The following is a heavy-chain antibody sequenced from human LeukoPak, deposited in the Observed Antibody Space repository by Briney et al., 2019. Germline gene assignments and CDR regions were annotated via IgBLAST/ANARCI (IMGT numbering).Heavy chain of an antibody. D-gene: IGHD3-3*01. Sequence: GGSLRLSCAPSVFTFSNYAMSWVRHAPGEGGECVSGICGGGGSSDYADSVKGRFTISRDNSKNTLYLQVDSLRAEDTALYYCAKMSGYYSRWASKFDYWGQGTLVTVSS. CDR3: AKMSGYYSRWASKFDY. J-gene: IGHJ4*02. V-gene: IGHV3-23*01. CDR1: VFTFSNYA. CDR2: ICGGGGSS.